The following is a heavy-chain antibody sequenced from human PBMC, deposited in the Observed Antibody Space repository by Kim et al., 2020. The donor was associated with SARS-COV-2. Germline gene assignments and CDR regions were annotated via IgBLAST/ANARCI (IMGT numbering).Heavy chain of an antibody. D-gene: IGHD3-10*01. Sequence: GGSLRLSCAASGFTFSSYSMNWVRQAPGKGLEWVSSISSSSSYIYYADSVKGRFTISRDNAKNSLYLQMNSLRAEDTAVYYCARDHVRYYGMDVWGQGTTVTVSS. J-gene: IGHJ6*02. CDR2: ISSSSSYI. CDR3: ARDHVRYYGMDV. V-gene: IGHV3-21*01. CDR1: GFTFSSYS.